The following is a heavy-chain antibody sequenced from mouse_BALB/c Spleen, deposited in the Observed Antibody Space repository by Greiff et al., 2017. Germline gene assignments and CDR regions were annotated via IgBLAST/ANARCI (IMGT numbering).Heavy chain of an antibody. CDR2: IRLKSNNYAT. CDR3: TIRYYYGSSPYFDY. J-gene: IGHJ2*01. CDR1: GFTFSNYW. D-gene: IGHD1-1*01. V-gene: IGHV6-6*02. Sequence: DVKVEESGGGLVQPGGSMKLSCVASGFTFSNYWMNWVRQSPEKGLEWVAEIRLKSNNYATHYAESVKGRFTISRDDSKSSVYLQMNNLRAEDTGIYYCTIRYYYGSSPYFDYWGQGTTLTVSS.